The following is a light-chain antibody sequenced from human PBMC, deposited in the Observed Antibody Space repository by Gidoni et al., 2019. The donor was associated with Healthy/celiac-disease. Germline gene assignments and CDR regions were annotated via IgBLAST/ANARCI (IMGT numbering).Light chain of an antibody. CDR1: QSVLYSSNNTNY. CDR3: QQYYSTPLFT. Sequence: IVMTQSPDSLAVSLGERATINCKSSQSVLYSSNNTNYLAWYQQKPGQPPKLLIYWASTRESGVPDRFSGSGSGTDFTLTISSLQAEDVAVYYCQQYYSTPLFTFGPGTKVDIK. CDR2: WAS. V-gene: IGKV4-1*01. J-gene: IGKJ3*01.